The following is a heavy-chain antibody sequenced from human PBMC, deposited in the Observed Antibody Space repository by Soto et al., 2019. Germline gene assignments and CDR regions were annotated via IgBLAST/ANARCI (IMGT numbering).Heavy chain of an antibody. Sequence: SETLSLTCAVSGGSISNHYWSWIRQPPGKGLEWIGYIYYTGSTNYNPSLKSRVTISVDTSKNQFSLKLSSVTAADTAVYYCARLWAYSSTWAYYYYYGMDVWGQGTTVTVSS. D-gene: IGHD6-13*01. CDR3: ARLWAYSSTWAYYYYYGMDV. V-gene: IGHV4-59*08. CDR1: GGSISNHY. J-gene: IGHJ6*02. CDR2: IYYTGST.